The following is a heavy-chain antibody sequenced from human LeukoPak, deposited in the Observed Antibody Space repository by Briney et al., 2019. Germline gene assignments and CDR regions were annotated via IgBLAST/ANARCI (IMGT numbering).Heavy chain of an antibody. D-gene: IGHD6-13*01. J-gene: IGHJ5*02. V-gene: IGHV4-59*08. CDR3: ARAGTIAAAQLFDP. CDR2: IYYSGST. Sequence: SETLSLTCAVYGGSFSGYYWSWIRQPPGKGLEWIGYIYYSGSTNYNPSLKSRVTIPVDTSKNQFSLKLSSVTAADTAVYYCARAGTIAAAQLFDPWGQGTLVTVSS. CDR1: GGSFSGYY.